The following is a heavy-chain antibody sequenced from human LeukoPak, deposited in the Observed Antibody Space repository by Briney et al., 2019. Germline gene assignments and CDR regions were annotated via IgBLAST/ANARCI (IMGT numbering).Heavy chain of an antibody. CDR3: ARYSHRTAVVTPDFDY. CDR2: IYYSGGT. V-gene: IGHV4-59*01. Sequence: SETLSLSCTVSGGSISGYYWSWIRQPPGKGPEWIGYIYYSGGTNYIPSLESRVTMSVDTSKNQFSLKLSSVTAADTAVYYCARYSHRTAVVTPDFDYWGHRALVTVSS. D-gene: IGHD4-23*01. CDR1: GGSISGYY. J-gene: IGHJ4*01.